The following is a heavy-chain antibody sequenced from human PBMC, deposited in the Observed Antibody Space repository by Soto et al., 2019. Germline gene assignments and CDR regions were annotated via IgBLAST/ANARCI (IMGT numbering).Heavy chain of an antibody. Sequence: QVQLVESGGGVVQPGRSLRLSCAASGFTFSNYGMHWVRQAPGKGLEWVAVISYDGSNQYYADSVKGRFTISRDNSQNTLYLQMNSLRAEDTAVFYCARGDYGDYDEYFQHWGQGTLVTVSS. CDR3: ARGDYGDYDEYFQH. D-gene: IGHD4-17*01. V-gene: IGHV3-30*03. J-gene: IGHJ1*01. CDR2: ISYDGSNQ. CDR1: GFTFSNYG.